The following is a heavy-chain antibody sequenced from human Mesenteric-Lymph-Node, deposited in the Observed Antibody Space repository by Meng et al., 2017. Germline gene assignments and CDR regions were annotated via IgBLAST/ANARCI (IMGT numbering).Heavy chain of an antibody. CDR1: GFTFSGFW. CDR2: INNDGSAT. D-gene: IGHD4-17*01. V-gene: IGHV3-74*01. Sequence: GGPLRLSCAAPGFTFSGFWMHWARQVPGRGLVWVARINNDGSATSNADSVKGRFTISRDNAKNTLSLQMNSLRVEDTAVYYCVRDGDGDYPIDYWGQGTLVTVSS. J-gene: IGHJ4*02. CDR3: VRDGDGDYPIDY.